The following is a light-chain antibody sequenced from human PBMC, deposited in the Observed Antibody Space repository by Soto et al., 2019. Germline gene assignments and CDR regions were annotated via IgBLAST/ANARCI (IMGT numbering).Light chain of an antibody. Sequence: DALMTQSPLSLPVTLGQPASISCRSRQSLVGGDGVTYLNWFHQRPGHSPRRLIYKVSKRDSGVPDRFSGSGSGSDFTLKISRVEAEDVGVYYCVQGTHWPYSSGQGTKLEIK. CDR2: KVS. V-gene: IGKV2-30*01. CDR1: QSLVGGDGVTY. J-gene: IGKJ2*03. CDR3: VQGTHWPYS.